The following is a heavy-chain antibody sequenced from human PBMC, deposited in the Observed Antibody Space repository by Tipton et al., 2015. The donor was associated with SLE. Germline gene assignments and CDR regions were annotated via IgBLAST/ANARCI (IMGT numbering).Heavy chain of an antibody. J-gene: IGHJ3*02. CDR3: ARHQWAGYSSGYDAFDI. V-gene: IGHV4-38-2*01. CDR2: IYHSGST. Sequence: WGWIRQPPGKGLEWIGSIYHSGSTYYNPSLKSRVTISVDTSKNQFSLKLSSVTAADTAVYYCARHQWAGYSSGYDAFDIWGQGTMVTVSS. D-gene: IGHD6-19*01.